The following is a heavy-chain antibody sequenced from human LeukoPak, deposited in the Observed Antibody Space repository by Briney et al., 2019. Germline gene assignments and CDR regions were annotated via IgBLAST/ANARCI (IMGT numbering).Heavy chain of an antibody. J-gene: IGHJ4*02. V-gene: IGHV3-23*01. Sequence: GGSLRLSCAASGFTFSSYVMSWVRQAPGKGLEWVSSISNSGGSTYYADSVKGRFTISRDNSKNTLYLQMNSLRAEDTAVYYCAKEGSDSGSYSDYWGQGTLVTVSS. CDR1: GFTFSSYV. CDR2: ISNSGGST. CDR3: AKEGSDSGSYSDY. D-gene: IGHD1-26*01.